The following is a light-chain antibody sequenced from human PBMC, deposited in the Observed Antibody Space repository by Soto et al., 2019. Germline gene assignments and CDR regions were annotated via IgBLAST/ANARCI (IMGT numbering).Light chain of an antibody. J-gene: IGKJ2*01. CDR2: EAS. CDR1: QNINRY. CDR3: QQYHNWPPKYT. V-gene: IGKV3-11*01. Sequence: EIVLTQSPTTLSLSPGERATLSCRASQNINRYLAWYQQKPGQAPRLLIYEASNRATGIPARFSGSGSGTDFTLTIGSLEPEDFAVYYCQQYHNWPPKYTFGQGTKLEIK.